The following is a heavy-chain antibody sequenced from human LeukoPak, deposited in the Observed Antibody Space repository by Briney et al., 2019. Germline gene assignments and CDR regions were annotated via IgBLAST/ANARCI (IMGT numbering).Heavy chain of an antibody. D-gene: IGHD2-21*01. Sequence: GGSLRLSCAASGFTFSSYSMNWVRQAPGKGLEWVSSISSSSSYIYYADSVKGRFTISRDNSKNTLYLQMNSLRAEDTAVYYCAKDGSPCGGDCYYGYYFDYWGQGTLVTVSS. CDR3: AKDGSPCGGDCYYGYYFDY. CDR2: ISSSSSYI. J-gene: IGHJ4*02. V-gene: IGHV3-21*04. CDR1: GFTFSSYS.